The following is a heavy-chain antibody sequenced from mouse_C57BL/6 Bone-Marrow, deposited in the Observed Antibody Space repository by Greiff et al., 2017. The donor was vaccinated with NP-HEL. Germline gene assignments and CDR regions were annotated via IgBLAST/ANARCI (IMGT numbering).Heavy chain of an antibody. CDR3: ARDGYYPWFAY. CDR2: ISYSGST. V-gene: IGHV3-1*01. D-gene: IGHD2-3*01. Sequence: EVKLQESGPGMVKPSQSLSLTCTVTGYSITSGYDWHWIRHFPGNKLEWMGYISYSGSTNYNPSLKSRISITHDTSKNHFFLKLNSVTTEDTATYYCARDGYYPWFAYWGQGTLVTVSA. CDR1: GYSITSGYD. J-gene: IGHJ3*01.